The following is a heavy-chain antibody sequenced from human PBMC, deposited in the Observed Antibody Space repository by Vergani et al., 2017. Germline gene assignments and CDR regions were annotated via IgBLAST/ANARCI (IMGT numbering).Heavy chain of an antibody. Sequence: QVQLQQWGAGLLKPSETLSLTCAVYGGSFSGYYWSWIRQPPGKGLEWIGEINHSGSTNYNPSLKSRVTISVDTSKNQFSLKLSSVTAADTAVYYCARRMSRKSAYYYGSGSYGWFDPWGQGTLVTVSS. CDR2: INHSGST. D-gene: IGHD3-10*01. CDR3: ARRMSRKSAYYYGSGSYGWFDP. J-gene: IGHJ5*02. V-gene: IGHV4-34*01. CDR1: GGSFSGYY.